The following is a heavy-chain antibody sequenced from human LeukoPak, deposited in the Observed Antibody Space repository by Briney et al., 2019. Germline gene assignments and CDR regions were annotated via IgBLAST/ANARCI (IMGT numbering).Heavy chain of an antibody. CDR2: IYYSGST. Sequence: PSETLSLTCTVSGGSISSYYWSWIRQPPGKGLEWIGYIYYSGSTYYNPSLKSRVTISVHTSKNQFSLKLSSVTAADTAVYYCARGVGATTRMAFDIWGQGTMVTVSS. CDR3: ARGVGATTRMAFDI. D-gene: IGHD1-26*01. V-gene: IGHV4-59*01. CDR1: GGSISSYY. J-gene: IGHJ3*02.